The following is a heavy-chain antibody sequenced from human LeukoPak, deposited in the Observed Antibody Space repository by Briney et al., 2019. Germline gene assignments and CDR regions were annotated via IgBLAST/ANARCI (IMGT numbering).Heavy chain of an antibody. CDR3: AKDPTLDDAFDI. V-gene: IGHV3-30*18. J-gene: IGHJ3*02. CDR2: ISYDGSNK. D-gene: IGHD4-17*01. CDR1: GFTFSSYG. Sequence: GGSLRLSCAASGFTFSSYGMHWVRQAPGKGLEWVAVISYDGSNKYYADSVKGRFTISRDNSKNTLYLQMNGLRAEDTAVYYCAKDPTLDDAFDIWGQGTMVTVSS.